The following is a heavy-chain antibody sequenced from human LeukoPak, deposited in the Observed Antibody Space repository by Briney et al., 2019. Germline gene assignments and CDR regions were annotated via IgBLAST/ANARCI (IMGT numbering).Heavy chain of an antibody. J-gene: IGHJ6*02. Sequence: TGGSLRLSCAASGFTFDDYTMHWVRQAPGKGLEWVSLISWDGGSTYYADSVKGRFTISRDNSKNSLYLQMNSLRTEDTALYYCAKGSSSTSRRTSRCGMDVWGQGTTVTVSS. CDR2: ISWDGGST. CDR3: AKGSSSTSRRTSRCGMDV. V-gene: IGHV3-43*01. CDR1: GFTFDDYT. D-gene: IGHD2-2*01.